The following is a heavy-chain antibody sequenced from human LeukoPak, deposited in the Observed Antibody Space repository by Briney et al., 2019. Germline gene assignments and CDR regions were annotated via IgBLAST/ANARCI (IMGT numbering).Heavy chain of an antibody. CDR2: ISSSGSTI. V-gene: IGHV3-11*04. J-gene: IGHJ4*02. D-gene: IGHD3-3*01. CDR3: ARRNYDFWSATYYFDY. CDR1: GFTFSDYY. Sequence: PGGSLRLSCGASGFTFSDYYMSWIRQAPGKGLEWVSYISSSGSTIYYADSVKGRFAISRDNAKNSLYLQMNSLRAEDTAVYYCARRNYDFWSATYYFDYWGQGTLVTVSS.